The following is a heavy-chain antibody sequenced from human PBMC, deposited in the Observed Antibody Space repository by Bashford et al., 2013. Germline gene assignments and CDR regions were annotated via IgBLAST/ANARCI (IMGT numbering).Heavy chain of an antibody. CDR3: ATYCSTSNCYNFQF. V-gene: IGHV3-7*01. Sequence: WSGQASREGAGVVADIKEDGTEKNYGDAVKGRFTISRDNAKNSLYLQMNSLRAEDTAVYYCATYCSTSNCYNFQFWGQGTLVTVSS. CDR2: IKEDGTEK. J-gene: IGHJ1*01. D-gene: IGHD2-2*02.